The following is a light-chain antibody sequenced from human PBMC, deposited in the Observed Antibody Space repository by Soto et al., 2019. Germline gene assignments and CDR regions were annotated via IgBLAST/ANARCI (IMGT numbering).Light chain of an antibody. Sequence: VALSLSPGKISISSCGASQSVSSNLAWYQQKPGQAPRLLIYGASTRATGIPARFSGSGSGTEFTLTISSLESEDFAVYYCQQYNSSPWTFGQGTKVDIK. V-gene: IGKV3-15*01. CDR1: QSVSSN. CDR3: QQYNSSPWT. CDR2: GAS. J-gene: IGKJ1*01.